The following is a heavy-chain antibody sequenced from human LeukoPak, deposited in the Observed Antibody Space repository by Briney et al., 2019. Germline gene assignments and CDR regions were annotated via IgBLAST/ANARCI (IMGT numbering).Heavy chain of an antibody. V-gene: IGHV3-7*04. D-gene: IGHD3-16*01. Sequence: GGSLRPSCSASGFTFSGYWMNWVRQAPGKGLEWVANIKEDGSEKYYVDSVKGRFTISRDNAKNSLYLQMNSLRGEDTAVYYCARLRGRSYFDYWGQGTLVTVSS. CDR2: IKEDGSEK. CDR1: GFTFSGYW. CDR3: ARLRGRSYFDY. J-gene: IGHJ4*02.